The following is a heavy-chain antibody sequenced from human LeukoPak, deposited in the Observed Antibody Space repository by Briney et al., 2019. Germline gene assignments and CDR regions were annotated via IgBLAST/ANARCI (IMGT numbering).Heavy chain of an antibody. D-gene: IGHD4-17*01. Sequence: KPGGSLRLSCAASGFTFSDYYMSWIRQAPGKGLEWVSYISSSGSYTNYADSVKGRFTTSRDNAKNSLYLQMNSLRAEDTAVYYCARALTTWNSFDPWGQGTLVIVSS. CDR2: ISSSGSYT. J-gene: IGHJ5*02. V-gene: IGHV3-11*05. CDR1: GFTFSDYY. CDR3: ARALTTWNSFDP.